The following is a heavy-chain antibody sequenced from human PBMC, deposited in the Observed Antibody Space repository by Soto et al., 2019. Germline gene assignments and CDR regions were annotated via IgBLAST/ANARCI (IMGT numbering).Heavy chain of an antibody. D-gene: IGHD4-17*01. V-gene: IGHV3-21*01. CDR3: ARDALDYGDYDYAFDI. CDR2: ISGTSSYI. CDR1: GFTFSSDT. Sequence: PGGSLRLSCAASGFTFSSDTMNWVRQAPGKGLEWVSSISGTSSYIYYADSVKGRFTISRDNAKNSLYLQMNSLRAEDTALYYCARDALDYGDYDYAFDIWGQGTMVT. J-gene: IGHJ3*02.